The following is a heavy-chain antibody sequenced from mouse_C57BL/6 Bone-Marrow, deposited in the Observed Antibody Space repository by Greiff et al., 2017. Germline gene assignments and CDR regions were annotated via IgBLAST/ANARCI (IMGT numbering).Heavy chain of an antibody. CDR2: ISGGGGNT. CDR3: ARPSLLREGFAY. D-gene: IGHD1-1*01. V-gene: IGHV5-9*01. Sequence: EVKLVESGGGLVKPGGSLKLSCAASGFTFSSYTMSWVRQTPEKRLEWVATISGGGGNTYYPDSVKGRFTISRDNAKNTLYLQMSSLRSEDTALNYCARPSLLREGFAYWGQGTLVTVSA. CDR1: GFTFSSYT. J-gene: IGHJ3*01.